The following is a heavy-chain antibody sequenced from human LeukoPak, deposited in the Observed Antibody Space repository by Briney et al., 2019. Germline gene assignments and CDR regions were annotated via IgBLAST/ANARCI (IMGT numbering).Heavy chain of an antibody. Sequence: PSQTLSLTCTVSGGSISSGGYYWSWIRQHPGKGLEWIGYIYYSGSTYYNPSLKSRVTISVDTSKNQFSLKLSSVTAADTAVYYCARERYYYDSSGYYPDYYYYGMDVWGQGTTVTVSS. CDR1: GGSISSGGYY. J-gene: IGHJ6*02. CDR2: IYYSGST. CDR3: ARERYYYDSSGYYPDYYYYGMDV. D-gene: IGHD3-22*01. V-gene: IGHV4-31*03.